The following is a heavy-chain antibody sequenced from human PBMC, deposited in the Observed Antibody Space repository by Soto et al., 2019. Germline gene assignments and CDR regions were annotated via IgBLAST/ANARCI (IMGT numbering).Heavy chain of an antibody. V-gene: IGHV1-2*02. J-gene: IGHJ6*02. Sequence: ASVKVSCKASGYTFTGYYMHWVRQAPGQGLVWMGWINPNSGGTNYAQKFQGRVTMTRDTSISTAYMELSRLRSDDTAVYYCASPGCSSTSCPGYYYYYYGMDVWGQGTTVTVSS. D-gene: IGHD2-2*01. CDR3: ASPGCSSTSCPGYYYYYYGMDV. CDR1: GYTFTGYY. CDR2: INPNSGGT.